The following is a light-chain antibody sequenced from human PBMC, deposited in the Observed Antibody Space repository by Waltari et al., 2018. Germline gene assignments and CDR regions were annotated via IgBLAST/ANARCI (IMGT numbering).Light chain of an antibody. CDR2: DAS. CDR3: QQRSNWPIT. V-gene: IGKV3-11*01. J-gene: IGKJ5*01. Sequence: EIVLTQSPATLTLPPGERATLPCRTSQSVSSYLAWYQQKPGQAPRLLIYDASNRATGVPARFSGSGSGTDFTLTISSLEPEDFAVYYCQQRSNWPITFGQGTRLEIK. CDR1: QSVSSY.